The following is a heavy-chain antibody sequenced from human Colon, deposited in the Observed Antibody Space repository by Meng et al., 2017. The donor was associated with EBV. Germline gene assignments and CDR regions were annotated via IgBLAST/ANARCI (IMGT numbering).Heavy chain of an antibody. J-gene: IGHJ4*02. V-gene: IGHV4-39*01. CDR3: ARRRGGSGRDC. D-gene: IGHD3-10*01. CDR1: GGSISSSHYY. CDR2: IYHSGST. Sequence: QLQLPEPGPGLVKPSEPLSLTCTVSGGSISSSHYYWGWVRQPPGKGLQWIGTIYHSGSTSYNPSLQSRVTMFVDTSKNQFSLMLTSVTATDTAVYYCARRRGGSGRDCWGQGTLVTVSS.